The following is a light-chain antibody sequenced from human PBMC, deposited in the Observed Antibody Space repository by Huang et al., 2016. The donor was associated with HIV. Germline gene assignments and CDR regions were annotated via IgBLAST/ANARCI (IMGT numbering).Light chain of an antibody. CDR2: DSF. Sequence: DIVLTQSPATLSLSPGQRATLSCRANQNINNYLVWYQQKPDQAPRLLIYDSFNRATGIPARFSGSGSGTDFTLTINTLEPEDFAVYYCQQRGAWPLTFGGGTKVEIK. CDR3: QQRGAWPLT. J-gene: IGKJ4*01. V-gene: IGKV3-11*01. CDR1: QNINNY.